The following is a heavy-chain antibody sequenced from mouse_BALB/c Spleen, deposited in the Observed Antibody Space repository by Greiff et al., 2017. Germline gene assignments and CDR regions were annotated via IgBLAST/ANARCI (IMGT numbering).Heavy chain of an antibody. CDR2: IDPENGDT. D-gene: IGHD3-2*01. CDR1: GFNIKDYY. V-gene: IGHV14-4*02. Sequence: EVQLQQSGAELVRSGASVKLSCTASGFNIKDYYMHWVKQRPEQGLEWIGWIDPENGDTEYAPKFQGKATMTADTSSNTAYLQLSSLTSEDTAVYYCAETARATDYAMDYWGQGTSVTVSS. CDR3: AETARATDYAMDY. J-gene: IGHJ4*01.